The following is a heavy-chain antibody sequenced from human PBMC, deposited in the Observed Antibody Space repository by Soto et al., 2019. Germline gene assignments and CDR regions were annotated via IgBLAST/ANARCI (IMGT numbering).Heavy chain of an antibody. CDR1: GYTLSTYG. CDR2: INPIKGDT. D-gene: IGHD2-2*02. CDR3: ARVKVPAAILGAFDL. Sequence: GASVKVSCKASGYTLSTYGITWVRQAPGQGLDWMGWINPIKGDTNSAAIFQDRVTMTTDTSKKTAYMELRSLKSDDTAVYYCARVKVPAAILGAFDLWGQGTLVTVSS. V-gene: IGHV1-18*01. J-gene: IGHJ3*01.